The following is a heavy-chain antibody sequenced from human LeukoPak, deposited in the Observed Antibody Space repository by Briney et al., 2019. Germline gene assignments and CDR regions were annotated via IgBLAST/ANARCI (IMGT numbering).Heavy chain of an antibody. J-gene: IGHJ5*02. CDR2: ISSSSSYI. CDR1: GFTFSSYS. CDR3: ARDPPGRWCDP. V-gene: IGHV3-21*01. Sequence: GGSLRLSCAASGFTFSSYSMNWVRQAPGKGLEWVSSISSSSSYIYYADSVKGRFTISRDNAKNSLYLQMNRLRAEDTAVYHCARDPPGRWCDPWGQGTLVTVSS.